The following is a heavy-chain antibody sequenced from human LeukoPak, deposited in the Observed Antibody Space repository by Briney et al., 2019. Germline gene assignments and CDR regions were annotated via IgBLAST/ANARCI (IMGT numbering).Heavy chain of an antibody. Sequence: SETLSLTCTVSGGSMSSYYCGWIRQPAGEGLEWIGRIYSSGGTNYNPSLKSRVPMSVDTSKNQFSLKLSSVTAADTAVYYCARVRVLPAAGYYFDSWGQGTLVTVSS. CDR3: ARVRVLPAAGYYFDS. V-gene: IGHV4-4*07. CDR2: IYSSGGT. J-gene: IGHJ4*02. D-gene: IGHD2-2*01. CDR1: GGSMSSYY.